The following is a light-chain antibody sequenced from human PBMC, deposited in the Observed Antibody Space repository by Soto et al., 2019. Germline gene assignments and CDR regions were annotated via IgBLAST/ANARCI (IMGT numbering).Light chain of an antibody. CDR2: SAS. CDR3: QQYGRSPST. Sequence: EIVMTQSPVTLSVSPGERATLSCTASQSVNNNVAWYQQKPGHTPRLLIYSASSRSAGIPDRFSGSGSGTDFTLTISRLEPEDFAVYYCQQYGRSPSTFGQGTKVEIK. V-gene: IGKV3-20*01. J-gene: IGKJ1*01. CDR1: QSVNNN.